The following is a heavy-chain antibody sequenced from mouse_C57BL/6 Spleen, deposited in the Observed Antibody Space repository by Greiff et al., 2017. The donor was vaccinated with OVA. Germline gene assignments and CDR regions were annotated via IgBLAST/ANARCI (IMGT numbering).Heavy chain of an antibody. CDR1: GFTFSSYA. J-gene: IGHJ4*01. CDR3: TRDPDYDGYAMDY. Sequence: EVQLQESGEGLVKPGGSLKLSCAASGFTFSSYAMSWVRQTPEKRLEWVAYISSGGDYIYYADTVKGRFTISRDNARNTLYLQMSSLKSEDTAMYYCTRDPDYDGYAMDYWGQGTSVTVSS. CDR2: ISSGGDYI. V-gene: IGHV5-9-1*02. D-gene: IGHD2-4*01.